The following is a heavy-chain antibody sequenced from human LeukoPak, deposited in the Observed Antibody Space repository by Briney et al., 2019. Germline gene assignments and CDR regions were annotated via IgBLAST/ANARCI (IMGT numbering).Heavy chain of an antibody. CDR3: ARGLGAAYY. V-gene: IGHV4-34*01. CDR1: GGSFSGYY. D-gene: IGHD1-26*01. J-gene: IGHJ4*02. Sequence: SETLSLTCAVYGGSFSGYYWSWIRQPPGKGLEWIGSIYYSGSTYYNPSLKSRVTISVDTSKNQFSLKLSSVTAADTAVYYCARGLGAAYYWGQGTLDTVSS. CDR2: IYYSGST.